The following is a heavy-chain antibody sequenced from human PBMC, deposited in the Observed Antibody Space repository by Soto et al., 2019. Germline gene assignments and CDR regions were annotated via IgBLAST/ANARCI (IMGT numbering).Heavy chain of an antibody. CDR2: INNGGNI. CDR1: GGSISSGGYS. Sequence: SETLSLTCAVSGGSISSGGYSWSWIRQPPGKGLEWIGEINNGGNINYNSSLKSQVNLSVGTSKNQFSLKMTSLTATDTAVYFCAIAAIQSHPLEGQPPSSQTLDYWGPGIQVTVSS. V-gene: IGHV4-30-2*01. CDR3: AIAAIQSHPLEGQPPSSQTLDY. J-gene: IGHJ4*02. D-gene: IGHD5-18*01.